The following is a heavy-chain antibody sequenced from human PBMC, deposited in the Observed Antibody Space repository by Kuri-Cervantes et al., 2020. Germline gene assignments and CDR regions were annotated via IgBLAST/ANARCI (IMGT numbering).Heavy chain of an antibody. J-gene: IGHJ4*02. V-gene: IGHV4-61*01. CDR1: GYSSSSGYY. Sequence: SQTLSLTCAVSGYSSSSGYYWGWIRQPPGKGLEWIGYIYYSGSTNYNPSLKSRVTISVDTSKNQFSLKLSSVTAADTAVYYCAREEAALFDYWGQGTLVTVSS. CDR2: IYYSGST. CDR3: AREEAALFDY.